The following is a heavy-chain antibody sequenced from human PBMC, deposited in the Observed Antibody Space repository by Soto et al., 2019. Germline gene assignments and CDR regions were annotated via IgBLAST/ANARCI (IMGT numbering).Heavy chain of an antibody. J-gene: IGHJ4*02. Sequence: EVQLVESGGGLVKPGGSLRLSCAASGFTVSSNYMSWVRQAPGKGLEWVSVIYSGGSTYYADSVKGRFTISRDNSKNTLYLQMNSLRAEDTAVYYCTRGPSKSGSTDYWGQGTLVTVSS. D-gene: IGHD3-10*01. V-gene: IGHV3-66*01. CDR2: IYSGGST. CDR3: TRGPSKSGSTDY. CDR1: GFTVSSNY.